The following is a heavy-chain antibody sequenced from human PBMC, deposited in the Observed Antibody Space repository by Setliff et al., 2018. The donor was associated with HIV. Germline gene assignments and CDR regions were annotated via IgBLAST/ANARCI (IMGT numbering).Heavy chain of an antibody. CDR3: ARGHDNKYYYFYYMDV. J-gene: IGHJ6*03. CDR2: IYSTGST. CDR1: GPSINIHY. V-gene: IGHV4-59*08. D-gene: IGHD5-12*01. Sequence: PSETLSLTCTVSGPSINIHYWSWIRQSPGKAFEWIGYIYSTGSTNYNPSLKSRVIMSVDTSRNQFSLKLSSVTAADTAVYYCARGHDNKYYYFYYMDVWGKGTTVTVSS.